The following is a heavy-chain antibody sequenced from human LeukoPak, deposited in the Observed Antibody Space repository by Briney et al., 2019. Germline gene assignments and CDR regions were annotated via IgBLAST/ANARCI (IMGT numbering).Heavy chain of an antibody. Sequence: SVKVSCKASGFTFTSSAMQWVRQARGQRLEWIGWIVVGSGNTNYAQKFQERDTITRDMPTSTAYMELSSLRSEDTAVYYCAAVRYYYDSSGYDYWGQGTLVTVSS. CDR3: AAVRYYYDSSGYDY. V-gene: IGHV1-58*02. CDR2: IVVGSGNT. J-gene: IGHJ4*02. CDR1: GFTFTSSA. D-gene: IGHD3-22*01.